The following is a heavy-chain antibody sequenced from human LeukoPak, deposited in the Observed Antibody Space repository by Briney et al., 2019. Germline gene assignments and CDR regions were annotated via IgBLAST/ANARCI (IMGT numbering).Heavy chain of an antibody. CDR3: VPGIDEWLNLAY. J-gene: IGHJ4*02. CDR2: MNRDGSEV. V-gene: IGHV3-7*05. Sequence: GGSLRLSCAASGFPFSPFWMTRVSQAPGKGPEFVATMNRDGSEVAYGNSVRGRFTISRDNAKNSLYLQMYSLRTEDTTAYYCVPGIDEWLNLAYWGQGALVTVSS. CDR1: GFPFSPFW. D-gene: IGHD3-3*01.